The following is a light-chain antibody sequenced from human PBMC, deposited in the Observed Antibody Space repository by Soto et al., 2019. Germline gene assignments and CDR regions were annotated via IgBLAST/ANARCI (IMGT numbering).Light chain of an antibody. J-gene: IGKJ1*01. V-gene: IGKV3-20*01. CDR1: QSVSSSY. Sequence: EIVLTQSPGTLSLSPGERATLSCRASQSVSSSYLAWYQQKPGQAPRPLIYGASSRAIGIPDRFSGSGSGTAFTVTISRLEPEDFAVYYCQQYGSSPWTFGQGTQVEIK. CDR3: QQYGSSPWT. CDR2: GAS.